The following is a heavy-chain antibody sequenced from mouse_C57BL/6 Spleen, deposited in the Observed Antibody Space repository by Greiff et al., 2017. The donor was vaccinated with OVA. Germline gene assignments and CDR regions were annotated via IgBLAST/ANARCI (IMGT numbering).Heavy chain of an antibody. D-gene: IGHD5-5*01. CDR1: GYTFTSYW. Sequence: QVQLQQPGAELVKPGASVKLSCKASGYTFTSYWMHWVKQRPGQGPEWIGMIHPNSGSTNYNEKFKSKATLTVDKSSSTAYMQLSSLTSEDSAVYYCARYATYYRWGTMDYWGQGTSVTVSS. V-gene: IGHV1-64*01. CDR2: IHPNSGST. CDR3: ARYATYYRWGTMDY. J-gene: IGHJ4*01.